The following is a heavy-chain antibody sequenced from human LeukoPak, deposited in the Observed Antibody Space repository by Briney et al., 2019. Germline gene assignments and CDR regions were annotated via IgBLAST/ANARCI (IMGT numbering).Heavy chain of an antibody. V-gene: IGHV4-38-2*02. CDR3: AKGTSSGWYYFDY. CDR1: GFSISSGYY. D-gene: IGHD6-19*01. J-gene: IGHJ4*02. Sequence: SETLCLTCTVSGFSISSGYYWGWIRQPPGKGLEWIGSTYHSGDTYYKQSLKSRVTISIDTSKNQLSLKLDSVTAADTAVYYWAKGTSSGWYYFDYWGQGTLVTASS. CDR2: TYHSGDT.